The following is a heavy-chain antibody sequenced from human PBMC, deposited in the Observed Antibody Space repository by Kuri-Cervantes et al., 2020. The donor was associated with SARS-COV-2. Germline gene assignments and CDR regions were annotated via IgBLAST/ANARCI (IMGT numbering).Heavy chain of an antibody. CDR3: VKSVGKWTGEASDY. CDR1: RFTFDDHG. Sequence: SLSLSCAASRFTFDDHGMQWVRHAPAQGLEWVGGMSWNSGIIAYADSVKGRFTSSRDNAKKTLYLQMNSLRDEATAFDYCVKSVGKWTGEASDYGGQGTQVTVSS. D-gene: IGHD3/OR15-3a*01. V-gene: IGHV3-9*01. J-gene: IGHJ4*02. CDR2: MSWNSGII.